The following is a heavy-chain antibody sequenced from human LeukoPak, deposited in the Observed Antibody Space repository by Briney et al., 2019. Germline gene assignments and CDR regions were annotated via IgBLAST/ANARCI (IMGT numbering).Heavy chain of an antibody. CDR3: ARDLRGGQQLIPTLYY. CDR2: ISVYNDNT. CDR1: GYTFTNYG. Sequence: GASVTLSCTASGYTFTNYGISWVGQAPAQGLEWIGWISVYNDNTNSAQKFQGRVTMTTDTSTSTAYMELRSLRSDDTAVYYCARDLRGGQQLIPTLYYWGQGTLVTVSS. V-gene: IGHV1-18*01. D-gene: IGHD6-13*01. J-gene: IGHJ4*02.